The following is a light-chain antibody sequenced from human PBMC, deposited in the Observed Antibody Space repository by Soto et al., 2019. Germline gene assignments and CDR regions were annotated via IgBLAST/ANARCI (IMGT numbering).Light chain of an antibody. CDR2: DAS. Sequence: DIQMTQSPSSLSASVGDRVTITCQASQDISNYLNWYQQKPGKAPKLLIYDASNLETGVPSRFSGSGSGTXXTXTXXSXXXXDIATYYCQQYDNLPRTFGQGTKLEIK. CDR1: QDISNY. V-gene: IGKV1-33*01. J-gene: IGKJ2*02. CDR3: QQYDNLPRT.